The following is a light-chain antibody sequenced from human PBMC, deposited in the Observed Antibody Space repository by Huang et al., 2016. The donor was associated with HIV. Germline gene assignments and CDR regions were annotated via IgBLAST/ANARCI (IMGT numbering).Light chain of an antibody. CDR3: QQSYSSPST. Sequence: DIQMTQSPSSLSASVGDRVTITCRESQSISSYLNWYQQKPGKAPKPLIYSASSLQSGVPSRFSGSGSGTEFTLSISSLQPEDFATYYCQQSYSSPSTFGQGTKVEIK. V-gene: IGKV1-39*01. CDR2: SAS. CDR1: QSISSY. J-gene: IGKJ1*01.